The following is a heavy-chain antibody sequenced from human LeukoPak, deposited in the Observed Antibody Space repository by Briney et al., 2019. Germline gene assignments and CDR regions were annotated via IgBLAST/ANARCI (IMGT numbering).Heavy chain of an antibody. D-gene: IGHD3-22*01. Sequence: GASVKVSCKVSGYTLTELSMHWVRQAPGPGLEWMGIINPSGGSTSYAQKFQGRVTMTRDTSTSTVYMELSSLRSEDTAVYYCARGYYDSSGSDYWGQGTLVTVSS. V-gene: IGHV1-46*03. CDR2: INPSGGST. CDR3: ARGYYDSSGSDY. CDR1: GYTLTELS. J-gene: IGHJ4*02.